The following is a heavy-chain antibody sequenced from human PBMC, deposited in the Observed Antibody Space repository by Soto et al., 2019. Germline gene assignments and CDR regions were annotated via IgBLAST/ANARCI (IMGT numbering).Heavy chain of an antibody. D-gene: IGHD2-2*01. CDR3: ASHYCSSTSCYRWFDP. CDR2: IIPIFGTA. CDR1: GGTFSSYA. V-gene: IGHV1-69*01. Sequence: QVQLVQSGAEVKKPGSSVKVSCKASGGTFSSYAISWVRQAPGQGLEWMGGIIPIFGTANYAQKFQGRVTITADESTSTAYMELSSLRSEDTAMYYCASHYCSSTSCYRWFDPWGQGTLVTVSS. J-gene: IGHJ5*02.